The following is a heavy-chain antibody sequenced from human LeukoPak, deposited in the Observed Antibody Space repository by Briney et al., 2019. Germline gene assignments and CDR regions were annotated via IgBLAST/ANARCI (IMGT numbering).Heavy chain of an antibody. V-gene: IGHV3-30-3*01. CDR2: ISYDGSNK. D-gene: IGHD3-16*02. J-gene: IGHJ3*02. CDR3: AKDEVPYYDYVWGSYRHNGNYAFDI. CDR1: GFTFSSYA. Sequence: GGSLRLSCAASGFTFSSYAMPWVRQAPVKVLEWVAVISYDGSNKYYADSVKGRFTISRDNSKNTLYLQMNSLRAEDTAVYYCAKDEVPYYDYVWGSYRHNGNYAFDIWGQGTMVTVSS.